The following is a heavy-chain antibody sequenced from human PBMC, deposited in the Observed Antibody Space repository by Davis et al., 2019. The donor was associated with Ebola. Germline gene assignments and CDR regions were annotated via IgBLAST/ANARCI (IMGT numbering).Heavy chain of an antibody. J-gene: IGHJ4*02. CDR2: IKQDESEK. CDR1: GFIFSSHW. V-gene: IGHV3-7*03. CDR3: ASRPADTFYYGVFDY. Sequence: PGGSLRLSCAASGFIFSSHWMTWVRQSPGKGLEWVANIKQDESEKYYVDSVKGRFTISRDNAKNSLYLQMNSLRGEDTAVYYCASRPADTFYYGVFDYWGQGALVTVSS. D-gene: IGHD3-3*01.